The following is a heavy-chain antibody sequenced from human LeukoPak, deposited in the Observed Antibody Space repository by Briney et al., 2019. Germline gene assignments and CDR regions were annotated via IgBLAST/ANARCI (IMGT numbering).Heavy chain of an antibody. Sequence: ASVKVSCKASGGTFSSYAISWVRQAPGQGLEWMGWISAYNGNTNYAQKLQGRVTMTTDTSTSTAYMELRSLRSDDTAVYYCARGAEYYDILTGYFRSDAFDIWGQGTMVTVSS. J-gene: IGHJ3*02. CDR3: ARGAEYYDILTGYFRSDAFDI. CDR2: ISAYNGNT. CDR1: GGTFSSYA. V-gene: IGHV1-18*01. D-gene: IGHD3-9*01.